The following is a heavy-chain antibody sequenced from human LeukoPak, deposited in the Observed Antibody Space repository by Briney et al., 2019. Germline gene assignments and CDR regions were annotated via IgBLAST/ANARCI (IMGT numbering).Heavy chain of an antibody. D-gene: IGHD3-3*01. CDR3: ARVITIFGVVSQPFDY. CDR1: GGSISSYY. V-gene: IGHV4-59*01. J-gene: IGHJ4*02. CDR2: IYYSGST. Sequence: SETLSLTCTVSGGSISSYYWSWIRQPPGKGLEWIGYIYYSGSTNYNPSLKSRVTISVDTSKNQFSLKLSSVTAADTAVYYCARVITIFGVVSQPFDYWGQGTLVTVSS.